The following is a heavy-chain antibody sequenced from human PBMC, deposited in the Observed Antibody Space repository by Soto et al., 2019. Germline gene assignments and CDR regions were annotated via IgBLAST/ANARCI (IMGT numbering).Heavy chain of an antibody. J-gene: IGHJ4*02. CDR3: TRVADGGLFNY. V-gene: IGHV4-59*01. CDR1: GGSIIPYY. CDR2: IYYSGTT. Sequence: SETLSLTCTVSGGSIIPYYWTWIRQPPGKGLEWIGYIYYSGTTHYGPSLKSRVTMAVDTSRNQISLNLSSVTAAETAVYYCTRVADGGLFNYWGQGILVTVSS. D-gene: IGHD6-19*01.